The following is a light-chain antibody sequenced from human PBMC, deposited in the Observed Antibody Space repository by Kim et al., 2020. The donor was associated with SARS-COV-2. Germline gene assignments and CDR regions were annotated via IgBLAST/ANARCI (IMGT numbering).Light chain of an antibody. CDR3: QSFDSSLSTYV. CDR2: GNT. Sequence: TVPTSCTGSSSNIGTVYDVNWYQHLPGIAPKLLIFGNTNRPSGVPDRFSGSKSGTSASLAITGLQAEDEADYYCQSFDSSLSTYVFGSGTKVTVL. CDR1: SSNIGTVYD. V-gene: IGLV1-40*01. J-gene: IGLJ1*01.